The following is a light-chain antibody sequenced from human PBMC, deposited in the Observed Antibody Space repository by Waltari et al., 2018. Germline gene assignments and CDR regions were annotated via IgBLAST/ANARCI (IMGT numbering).Light chain of an antibody. CDR2: GIT. CDR1: GSNIGAGFD. V-gene: IGLV1-40*01. Sequence: QSVLTQAPSMSGAPGQRVTISCTGSGSNIGAGFDVHWYQQLPRAAPKLLIYGITSRPLGVPDRFFGSTSGTSASLVIIGLQPEDAAVYYCQSYDTSLSVVFGGGTKLTVL. CDR3: QSYDTSLSVV. J-gene: IGLJ3*02.